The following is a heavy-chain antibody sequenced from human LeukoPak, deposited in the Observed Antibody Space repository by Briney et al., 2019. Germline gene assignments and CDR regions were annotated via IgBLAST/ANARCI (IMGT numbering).Heavy chain of an antibody. Sequence: PSETLSLTCTVSGGSISSYYWSWIRQPPGKGLEWIGYIYYSGSTNYNPSLKSRVTISVDTSKNQFSLKLSSVTAADTAVYYCARSRFLEYDAFDIWGQGAMVTVSS. CDR2: IYYSGST. V-gene: IGHV4-59*01. CDR3: ARSRFLEYDAFDI. D-gene: IGHD3-3*01. J-gene: IGHJ3*02. CDR1: GGSISSYY.